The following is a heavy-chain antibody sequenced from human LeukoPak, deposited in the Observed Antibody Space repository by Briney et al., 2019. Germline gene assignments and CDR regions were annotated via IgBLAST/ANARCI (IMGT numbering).Heavy chain of an antibody. CDR2: IYYGGGT. CDR1: GDSISSYY. Sequence: SETLSLTCTVSGDSISSYYWSWIRQPPGKGLGWIGYIYYGGGTNYNPSLKSRVTISVDTSKNQFSLKLSSVTAADTAVYYCARGRKGQQQLGPNDYWGPGTLVTVSS. CDR3: ARGRKGQQQLGPNDY. D-gene: IGHD6-13*01. V-gene: IGHV4-59*12. J-gene: IGHJ4*02.